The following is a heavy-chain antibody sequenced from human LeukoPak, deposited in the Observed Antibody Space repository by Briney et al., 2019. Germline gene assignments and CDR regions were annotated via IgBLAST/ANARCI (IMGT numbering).Heavy chain of an antibody. V-gene: IGHV3-53*01. J-gene: IGHJ4*02. CDR1: GFTVSSNY. CDR2: IYSGGST. CDR3: TRENYVPDS. Sequence: GGSLRLSCAASGFTVSSNYMSWVRQAPGKGLEWVSVIYSGGSTYYADSVKGRFTISRDDARNSLFLQMNGLRADDTAVYYCTRENYVPDSWGQGTLVTVSS. D-gene: IGHD3-10*02.